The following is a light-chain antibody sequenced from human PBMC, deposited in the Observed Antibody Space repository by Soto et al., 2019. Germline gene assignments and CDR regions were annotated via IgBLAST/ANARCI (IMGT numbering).Light chain of an antibody. J-gene: IGKJ4*01. CDR2: AAS. CDR3: QQTYSPPLT. V-gene: IGKV1-39*01. CDR1: QTISNS. Sequence: DIQMTQSPSSLSASVGDRVTITCRASQTISNSLNWYQQKPGKAPIFLIYAASGLHTGIPSRFSGGASGTDFTLTLTSLQPEDFATYYTQQTYSPPLTFGGGTKVEIK.